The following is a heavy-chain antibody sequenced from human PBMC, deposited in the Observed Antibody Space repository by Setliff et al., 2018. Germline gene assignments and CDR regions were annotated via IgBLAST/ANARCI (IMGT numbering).Heavy chain of an antibody. V-gene: IGHV4-38-2*01. J-gene: IGHJ1*01. CDR1: GYSISSGYY. CDR3: ARVDFTMIKGVIGQ. Sequence: SETLSLTCAVSGYSISSGYYWGWIRQPPGKGLEWMGSIYHSGSTYYNPSLKSRVTITVDTSKNQFSLKRSSVTAADTAVYYCARVDFTMIKGVIGQWGQGTLVTVSS. CDR2: IYHSGST. D-gene: IGHD3-10*01.